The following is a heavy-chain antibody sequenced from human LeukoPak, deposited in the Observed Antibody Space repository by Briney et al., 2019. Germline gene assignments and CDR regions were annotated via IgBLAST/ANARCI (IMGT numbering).Heavy chain of an antibody. V-gene: IGHV3-33*01. CDR1: GVSLSSHG. CDR2: IWSDGSSE. Sequence: GRSLRLSCGVSGVSLSSHGMHWVRQAPGKGLEWITFIWSDGSSEYYADSLRGRFTVSRDNSKNTLYLQINSLRAEDTAVYYCASLDLGTPYYYYGMDVWGQGTTVTVSS. J-gene: IGHJ6*02. D-gene: IGHD2-2*03. CDR3: ASLDLGTPYYYYGMDV.